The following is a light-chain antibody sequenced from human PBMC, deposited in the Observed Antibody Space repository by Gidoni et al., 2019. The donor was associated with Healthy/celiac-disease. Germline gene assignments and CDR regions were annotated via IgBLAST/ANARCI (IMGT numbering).Light chain of an antibody. Sequence: EIVLTQSPGTLSLSPGERATLSCRARQSVSSSYLAWYQQKPGQAPRLLIYGASSRATGIPDRFSGIGSGTDFTLTISRLEPEDFAVYYCQQYGSSPPLTFGGGTKVEIK. CDR2: GAS. V-gene: IGKV3-20*01. CDR1: QSVSSSY. J-gene: IGKJ4*01. CDR3: QQYGSSPPLT.